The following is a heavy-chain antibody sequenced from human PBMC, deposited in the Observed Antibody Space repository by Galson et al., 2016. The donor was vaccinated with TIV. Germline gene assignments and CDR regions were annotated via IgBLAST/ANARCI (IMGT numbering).Heavy chain of an antibody. CDR3: AKSPAYYYASSGYYRTGEYYFDY. Sequence: SLRLSCAASGFLFGSYAMNWVRQAPGKGLEWVSGISGSGDSTNYADSVKGRFTISRDNSKNTLYLLMNSLRADDTAVYYCAKSPAYYYASSGYYRTGEYYFDYWGQGTLVTVSS. CDR2: ISGSGDST. CDR1: GFLFGSYA. V-gene: IGHV3-23*01. D-gene: IGHD3-22*01. J-gene: IGHJ4*02.